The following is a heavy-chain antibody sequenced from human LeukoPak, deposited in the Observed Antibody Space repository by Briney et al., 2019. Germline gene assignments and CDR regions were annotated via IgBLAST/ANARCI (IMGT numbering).Heavy chain of an antibody. CDR2: ISYDGSNK. CDR3: ARDSPVLTV. J-gene: IGHJ4*02. Sequence: GGSLRLSCAASGFTFSSYAMHWVRQAPGKGLEWVAVISYDGSNKYYADSVKGRFTISRDNSKNTLYLQMNSLRAEDSAIYYCARDSPVLTVWGQGTLVTVSS. V-gene: IGHV3-30-3*01. D-gene: IGHD3-9*01. CDR1: GFTFSSYA.